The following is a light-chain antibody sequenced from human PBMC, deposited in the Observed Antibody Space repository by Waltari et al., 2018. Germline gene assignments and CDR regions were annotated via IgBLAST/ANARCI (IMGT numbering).Light chain of an antibody. CDR1: QSVLYSSNNKNY. Sequence: DIVMTQSPDSLAVSLGERATIDCKSSQSVLYSSNNKNYLAWYQQKPRQPPKLLISWASTSDSLFPDRFSGSGSGTDFTLTISSLQAEDVAVYYCQQYYSTPLTFGGGTKVEIK. J-gene: IGKJ4*01. V-gene: IGKV4-1*01. CDR2: WAS. CDR3: QQYYSTPLT.